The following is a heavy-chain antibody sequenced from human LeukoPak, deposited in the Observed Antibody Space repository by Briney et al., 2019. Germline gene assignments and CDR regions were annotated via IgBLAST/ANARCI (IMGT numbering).Heavy chain of an antibody. CDR1: GYTFTGYY. J-gene: IGHJ5*02. Sequence: ASVKVSCKASGYTFTGYYMHWVRQAPGQGLEWMGWINPNSGGTNYAQKFQGRVTMTRDTSISTAYMELSRLRSDDTAVYYCARRRASIAARRASRWWFDPWGQGTLVTVSS. CDR2: INPNSGGT. V-gene: IGHV1-2*02. CDR3: ARRRASIAARRASRWWFDP. D-gene: IGHD6-6*01.